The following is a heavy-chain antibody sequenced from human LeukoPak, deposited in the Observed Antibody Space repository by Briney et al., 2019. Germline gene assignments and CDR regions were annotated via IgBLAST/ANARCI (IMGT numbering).Heavy chain of an antibody. CDR3: ARDPSSGWYDY. CDR2: IYTSGST. D-gene: IGHD6-19*01. Sequence: SETLSLTCTVSGYSISSGYYWSWIRQSAGKGLEWIGRIYTSGSTNYNPSLKSRVTMSVDTSKNQFSLKLSSVTAADTAVYYCARDPSSGWYDYWGQGTLVTVSS. CDR1: GYSISSGYY. V-gene: IGHV4-4*07. J-gene: IGHJ4*02.